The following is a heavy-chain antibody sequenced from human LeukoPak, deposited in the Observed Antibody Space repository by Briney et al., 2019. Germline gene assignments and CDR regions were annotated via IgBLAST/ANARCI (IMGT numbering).Heavy chain of an antibody. Sequence: GGSLRLSCAASGFTYSSYAMHWVRQAPGKGLEWVAVISYDGSNKYYADSVKGRFTISRDNSKNTLYLQMNSLRAEDTAVYYCARDLGLWFGELYYFDYWGQGTLVTVSS. CDR3: ARDLGLWFGELYYFDY. CDR1: GFTYSSYA. D-gene: IGHD3-10*01. CDR2: ISYDGSNK. V-gene: IGHV3-30-3*01. J-gene: IGHJ4*02.